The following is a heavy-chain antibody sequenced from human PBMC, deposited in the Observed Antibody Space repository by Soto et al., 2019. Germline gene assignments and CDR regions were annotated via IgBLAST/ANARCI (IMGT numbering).Heavy chain of an antibody. CDR3: ARGYTSGWTFDF. D-gene: IGHD6-19*01. V-gene: IGHV1-45*02. CDR2: ITPFNGNT. Sequence: QMQLVQSGAEVKKTGSSVKVSCKGSGNTFTYVYLHWVRQAPGQALEWMGWITPFNGNTKYAQKFQDRVTFTGDTSARTAYMDLNSLTSGDTAVYYCARGYTSGWTFDFWGRGTLVTVSS. J-gene: IGHJ4*02. CDR1: GNTFTYVY.